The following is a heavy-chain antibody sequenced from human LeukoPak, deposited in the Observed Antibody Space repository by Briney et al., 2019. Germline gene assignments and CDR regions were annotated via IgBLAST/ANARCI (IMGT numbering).Heavy chain of an antibody. CDR3: ARDQRNAFDY. D-gene: IGHD1-1*01. V-gene: IGHV1-46*01. CDR2: INPSGDNT. Sequence: ASVKVSCKASGYTFTNNFMHWVRQAPGQGLEWMGIINPSGDNTWYAQKFQGRVTMTRDMATSTDYMEVSSLRSEDTAVYYCARDQRNAFDYWGQGTLVTVSS. CDR1: GYTFTNNF. J-gene: IGHJ4*02.